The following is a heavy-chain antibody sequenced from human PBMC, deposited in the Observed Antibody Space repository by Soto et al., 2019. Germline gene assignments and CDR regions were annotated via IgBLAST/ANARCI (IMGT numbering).Heavy chain of an antibody. Sequence: QVQLVQSGAEVKKPGASVKVSCKAYGYTFTTYSMHRVRQAPGQGLVWMGIIDPSGGSTTYAQKFQGRVALTRYPSTSTVYMVLSSLRSEDPAVYFCARLRKYSYNFEWFDPWGQGTLVTVSS. CDR2: IDPSGGST. V-gene: IGHV1-46*01. CDR1: GYTFTTYS. CDR3: ARLRKYSYNFEWFDP. D-gene: IGHD5-18*01. J-gene: IGHJ5*02.